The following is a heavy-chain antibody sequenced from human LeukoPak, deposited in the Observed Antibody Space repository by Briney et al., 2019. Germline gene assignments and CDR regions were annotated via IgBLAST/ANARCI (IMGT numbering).Heavy chain of an antibody. D-gene: IGHD2-15*01. CDR1: GFSVSNKY. CDR2: IYGGGST. V-gene: IGHV3-53*01. CDR3: AKGQNVVVVATPLDS. J-gene: IGHJ4*02. Sequence: GGSLRLSCAASGFSVSNKYMNWVRQAPGKGLEWVSVIYGGGSTYYADSVKGRFTISRDPSKKTVFLQMNSLRAEDTAVYYCAKGQNVVVVATPLDSWGQGTPVTVSP.